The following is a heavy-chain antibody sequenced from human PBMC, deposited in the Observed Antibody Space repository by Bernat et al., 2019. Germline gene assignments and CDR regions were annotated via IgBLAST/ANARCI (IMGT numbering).Heavy chain of an antibody. CDR1: GGSISSSSYY. CDR2: IYYSGST. Sequence: QLQLQESGPGLVKPSETLSLTCTVSGGSISSSSYYWVWIRQPPGKGLEWIGSIYYSGSTYYNPSLKSRVTISVDTSKNQFSLKLSSVTAADTAVYYCARATGEAFDIWGQGTMVTVSS. CDR3: ARATGEAFDI. D-gene: IGHD5-12*01. J-gene: IGHJ3*02. V-gene: IGHV4-39*01.